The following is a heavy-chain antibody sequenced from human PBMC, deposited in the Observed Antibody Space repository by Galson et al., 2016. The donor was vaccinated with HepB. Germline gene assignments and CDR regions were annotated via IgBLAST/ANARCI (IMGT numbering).Heavy chain of an antibody. D-gene: IGHD3-10*01. Sequence: SVKVSCKASGYPFGNYAMHWVRQAPGHRLEWMGWINGGNGNTKYSQKFQGRLTITGDTYASTAYMELISLRSEDTAVYYCARALYPSGSYFDPWGQGTLVTVSS. J-gene: IGHJ5*02. CDR2: INGGNGNT. CDR3: ARALYPSGSYFDP. CDR1: GYPFGNYA. V-gene: IGHV1-3*01.